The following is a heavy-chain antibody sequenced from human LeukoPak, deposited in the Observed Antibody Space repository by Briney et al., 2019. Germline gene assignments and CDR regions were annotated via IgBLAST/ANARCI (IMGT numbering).Heavy chain of an antibody. CDR3: ARDLLRLGYCSSTSCPIRNWFDP. CDR2: IIPIFGTA. Sequence: SVKVSCKASGGTFSSYAISWVRQAPGQGLEWMGGIIPIFGTANYAQKFQGRVTITTDESTSTAYMELSSLRSEDTAVYYCARDLLRLGYCSSTSCPIRNWFDPWGQGTLVTVSS. D-gene: IGHD2-2*01. V-gene: IGHV1-69*05. CDR1: GGTFSSYA. J-gene: IGHJ5*02.